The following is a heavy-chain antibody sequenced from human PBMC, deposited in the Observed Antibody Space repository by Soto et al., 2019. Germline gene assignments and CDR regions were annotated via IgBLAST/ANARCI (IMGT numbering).Heavy chain of an antibody. V-gene: IGHV1-24*01. Sequence: PGESLKISCKGSGYRFTSYWISWVRQMPGKGLEWMGGFDPEDGETIYAQKFQGRVTMTEDTSTDTAYMELSSLRSEYTAVYYCETPIAAGPHYSYSGWDVGGQGTTVTVSS. D-gene: IGHD6-13*01. J-gene: IGHJ6*02. CDR2: FDPEDGET. CDR3: ETPIAAGPHYSYSGWDV. CDR1: GYRFTSYW.